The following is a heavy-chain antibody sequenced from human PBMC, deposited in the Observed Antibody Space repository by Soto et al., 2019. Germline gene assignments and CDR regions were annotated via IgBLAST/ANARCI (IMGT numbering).Heavy chain of an antibody. J-gene: IGHJ4*02. V-gene: IGHV3-30*03. Sequence: GGSLRLSCAASGFTFRYYGMHWVRQAPGKGLAWVAFISFDGSNQNYEDSVKGRFTVSRDNSNSTMSLQMDSLRPEDTAVYYCARLHDYGDFSVEYWGRGTLVTVSS. D-gene: IGHD4-17*01. CDR2: ISFDGSNQ. CDR3: ARLHDYGDFSVEY. CDR1: GFTFRYYG.